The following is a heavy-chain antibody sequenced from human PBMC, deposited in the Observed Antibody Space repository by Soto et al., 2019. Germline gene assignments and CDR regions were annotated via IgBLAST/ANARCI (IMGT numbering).Heavy chain of an antibody. CDR1: GFTFSSYS. V-gene: IGHV3-21*01. Sequence: PGGSLRLSCAASGFTFSSYSVNWVRQAPGKGLEWVSSISSSSSYIYYADSVKGRFTISRDNAKNSLYLQMNSLRAEDTAVYYCARKASSQLLSAFDIWGQGTMVTVSS. CDR3: ARKASSQLLSAFDI. CDR2: ISSSSSYI. D-gene: IGHD6-6*01. J-gene: IGHJ3*02.